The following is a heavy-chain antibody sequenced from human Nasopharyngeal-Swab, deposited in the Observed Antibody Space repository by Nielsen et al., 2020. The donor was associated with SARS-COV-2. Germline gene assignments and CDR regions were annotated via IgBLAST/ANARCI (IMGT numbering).Heavy chain of an antibody. CDR2: IDHSGST. V-gene: IGHV4-34*01. CDR1: GGSFSGYY. CDR3: ARGLNGGH. J-gene: IGHJ4*02. Sequence: SETLSLTCAVYGGSFSGYYWSWIRQPPGKGLEWIGEIDHSGSTNYNPSLKSRVTISVDTSKNQFSLRLSSVTAADTAVYYCARGLNGGHWGQGTLVTVSS. D-gene: IGHD3-16*01.